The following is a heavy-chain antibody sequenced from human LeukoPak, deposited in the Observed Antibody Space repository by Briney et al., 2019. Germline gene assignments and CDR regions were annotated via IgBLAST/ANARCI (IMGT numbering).Heavy chain of an antibody. D-gene: IGHD6-19*01. V-gene: IGHV3-7*01. CDR2: IKQDGSEK. Sequence: GGSPRLSCAASGFTFSSFWMGWVRQAPGKGLEWVATIKQDGSEKYSVDSVKGRFTISRDNAKNSLYLQMNSLRAEDTAVYFCARDTSSAWYGLIDYWGQGSLVTVSS. CDR3: ARDTSSAWYGLIDY. CDR1: GFTFSSFW. J-gene: IGHJ4*02.